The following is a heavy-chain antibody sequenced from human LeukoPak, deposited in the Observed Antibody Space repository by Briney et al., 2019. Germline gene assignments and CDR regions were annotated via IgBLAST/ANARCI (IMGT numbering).Heavy chain of an antibody. V-gene: IGHV4-34*01. Sequence: PSETLSLTCAVYGGSFSGYYWSWIRQPRGKGLEWIGEVNHSGSTNYNPSLKSRVTISVDTSKNQFSLKLSSVTAADTAVYYCARAKRGVMVRGVIMGPNWFGPWGQGTLVTVSS. J-gene: IGHJ5*02. D-gene: IGHD3-10*01. CDR3: ARAKRGVMVRGVIMGPNWFGP. CDR2: VNHSGST. CDR1: GGSFSGYY.